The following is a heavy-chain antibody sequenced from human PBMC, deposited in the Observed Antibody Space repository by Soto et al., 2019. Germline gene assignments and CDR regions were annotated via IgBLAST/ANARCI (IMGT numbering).Heavy chain of an antibody. CDR2: IYYSGST. CDR1: GGSISSGSCY. J-gene: IGHJ6*02. V-gene: IGHV4-31*03. CDR3: ATRTDYYYGSGSLGGMDV. D-gene: IGHD3-10*01. Sequence: QVQLQESGPGLVKPSQTLSLTCTVSGGSISSGSCYWSWIRQLPGKGLEWIGYIYYSGSTYYNPSLKSRVTISVDTSKNQFSLKLNSVTAADTAVYYCATRTDYYYGSGSLGGMDVWGQGTTVTVSS.